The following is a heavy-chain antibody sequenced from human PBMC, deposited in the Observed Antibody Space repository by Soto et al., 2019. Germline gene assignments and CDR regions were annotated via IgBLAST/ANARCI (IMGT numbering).Heavy chain of an antibody. Sequence: QVQLQESGPGLVKPSQTLSLTCTVSGGSISSGDYYWSWIRQPPGKGLEWIGYIYYSGSTYYNPSPTGRVTLSGDTSKNQFSLKLSSVTAADTAVYYCARAHQGYDMGLDYWGQGTLVTVSS. V-gene: IGHV4-30-4*01. CDR3: ARAHQGYDMGLDY. D-gene: IGHD3-9*01. CDR1: GGSISSGDYY. J-gene: IGHJ4*02. CDR2: IYYSGST.